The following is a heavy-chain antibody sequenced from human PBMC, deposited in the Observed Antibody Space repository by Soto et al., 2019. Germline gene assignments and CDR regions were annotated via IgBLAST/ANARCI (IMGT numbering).Heavy chain of an antibody. D-gene: IGHD6-19*01. CDR3: AKGGYSSDWHIDY. CDR1: GFIFSSYA. V-gene: IGHV3-23*01. Sequence: PGGSLRLSCAASGFIFSSYAMNWVRQAPGKGLEWVSLISGSGGSTYYADSVKGRFTISRDNSKNTLYLQMNSLRAEDTAVYYCAKGGYSSDWHIDYWGQGTLVTVSS. CDR2: ISGSGGST. J-gene: IGHJ4*02.